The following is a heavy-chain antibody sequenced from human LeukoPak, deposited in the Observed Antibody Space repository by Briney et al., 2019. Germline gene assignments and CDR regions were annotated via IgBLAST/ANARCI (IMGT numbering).Heavy chain of an antibody. CDR2: ISYDGSNK. J-gene: IGHJ4*02. Sequence: GGSLRLSCAASGFTFSSYAMHWVRQAPGKGLEWVAVISYDGSNKYYADSVKGRFTISRDNSKNTLYLQMNSLRAEDTAVYYCARDGVAYCGGDCYHFDYWGQGTLVTVSS. CDR1: GFTFSSYA. CDR3: ARDGVAYCGGDCYHFDY. D-gene: IGHD2-21*02. V-gene: IGHV3-30*04.